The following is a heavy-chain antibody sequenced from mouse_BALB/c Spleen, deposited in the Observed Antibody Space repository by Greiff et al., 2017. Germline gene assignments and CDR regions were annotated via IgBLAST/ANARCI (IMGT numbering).Heavy chain of an antibody. J-gene: IGHJ1*01. CDR3: ARGGAAPGYFDV. CDR1: GFTFSSYA. V-gene: IGHV5-6-5*01. Sequence: EVQRVESGGGLVKPGGSLKLSCAASGFTFSSYAMSWVRQTPEKRLEWVASISSGGSTYYPDSVKGRFTISRDNARNILYLQMSSLRSEDTAMYYCARGGAAPGYFDVWGAGTTVTVSS. CDR2: ISSGGST.